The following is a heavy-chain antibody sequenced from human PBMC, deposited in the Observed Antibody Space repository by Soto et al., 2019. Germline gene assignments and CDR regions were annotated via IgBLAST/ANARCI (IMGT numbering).Heavy chain of an antibody. Sequence: SVKVSCKASGYTFTGYYMHWVRQAPGQGLEWMGWINPNSGGTNYAQKFQGWVTMTRDTSISTAYMELSRLRSDDTAVYYCARGVRLWFGDRGLYYFDYWGQGTLVTVSS. J-gene: IGHJ4*02. CDR2: INPNSGGT. V-gene: IGHV1-2*04. CDR1: GYTFTGYY. D-gene: IGHD3-10*01. CDR3: ARGVRLWFGDRGLYYFDY.